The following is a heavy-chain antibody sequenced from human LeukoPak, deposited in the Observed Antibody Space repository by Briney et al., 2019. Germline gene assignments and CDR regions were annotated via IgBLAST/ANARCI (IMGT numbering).Heavy chain of an antibody. CDR3: AKDPPGSYDCWSGGGYNWFDP. J-gene: IGHJ5*02. D-gene: IGHD3-3*01. V-gene: IGHV3-23*01. CDR1: GFTFSSYA. CDR2: ISGSGGST. Sequence: GGSLRLSCAASGFTFSSYAMSWVRQAPGKGLEWVSAISGSGGSTYYADSVKGRFTISRDNSKNTLYLQMNSLRAEDTAVYYCAKDPPGSYDCWSGGGYNWFDPWGQGTLVTVSS.